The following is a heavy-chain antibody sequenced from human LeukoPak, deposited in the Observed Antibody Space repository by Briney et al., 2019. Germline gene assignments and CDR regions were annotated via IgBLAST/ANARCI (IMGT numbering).Heavy chain of an antibody. D-gene: IGHD3-16*01. Sequence: GGSLRLSCAASGFTFNTYSMNWVRQAPGKGLEWVSYISSGSVTRYYADSVKGRFTITRDNAENSLFLQMNSLRDEDTAVYYCARSLAFDLWGQGTMVTVSS. J-gene: IGHJ3*01. CDR3: ARSLAFDL. V-gene: IGHV3-48*02. CDR2: ISSGSVTR. CDR1: GFTFNTYS.